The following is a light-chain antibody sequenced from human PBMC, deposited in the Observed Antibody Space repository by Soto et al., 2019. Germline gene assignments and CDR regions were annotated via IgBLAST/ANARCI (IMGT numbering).Light chain of an antibody. CDR1: SSDVGGYNY. J-gene: IGLJ3*02. V-gene: IGLV2-14*01. Sequence: QSALTQPAYVSGSHGQSITISCTGTSSDVGGYNYVSWYQQHPGKAPKLMIYEVSNRPSGVSNRFSGSKSGNTASLTISGLQAEDEADYYCSSYTSSSTPWVFGGGTKLTVL. CDR2: EVS. CDR3: SSYTSSSTPWV.